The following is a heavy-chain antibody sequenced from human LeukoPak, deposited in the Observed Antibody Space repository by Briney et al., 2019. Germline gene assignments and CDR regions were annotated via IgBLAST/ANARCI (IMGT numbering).Heavy chain of an antibody. J-gene: IGHJ4*02. D-gene: IGHD2-2*01. CDR1: GFTFRNCG. Sequence: GSLRLSCVASGFTFRNCGMTWVRQAPGKGLEWVSTISGSDDGTYYADSVRGRFTISRDNSKNTLYLQMKALRDEDTAVYYCAKDLRWDIVVVPALYWGQGTLVTVSS. CDR2: ISGSDDGT. CDR3: AKDLRWDIVVVPALY. V-gene: IGHV3-23*01.